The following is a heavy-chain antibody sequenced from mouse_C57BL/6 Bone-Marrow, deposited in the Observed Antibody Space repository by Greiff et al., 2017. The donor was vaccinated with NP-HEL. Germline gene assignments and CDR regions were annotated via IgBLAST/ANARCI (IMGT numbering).Heavy chain of an antibody. CDR1: GYTFTSYW. D-gene: IGHD1-1*01. CDR3: ARFTTVVAEAY. V-gene: IGHV1-64*01. Sequence: QVQLLQPGAELVKPGASVKLSCKASGYTFTSYWMHWVKQRPGQGLEWIGMIHPNSGSTNYNEKFKSKATLTVDKSSSTAYMQLSSLTSEDSAVYYCARFTTVVAEAYWGQGTLVTVSA. CDR2: IHPNSGST. J-gene: IGHJ3*01.